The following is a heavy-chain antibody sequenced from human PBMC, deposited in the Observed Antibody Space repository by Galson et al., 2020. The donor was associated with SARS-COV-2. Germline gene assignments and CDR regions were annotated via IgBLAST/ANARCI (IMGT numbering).Heavy chain of an antibody. CDR2: IYYSGST. D-gene: IGHD2-2*01. CDR3: AGQLFVVVPAAISFVSPGGFDP. Sequence: SETLSLTCTVSGGSFSSSSYHWGWIRQPPGKGLEWIGSIYYSGSTYYNPSLKSRVTISVDTSKNQFSLKLSSVTAADTAVYYCAGQLFVVVPAAISFVSPGGFDPCGQVTLVTVSS. CDR1: GGSFSSSSYH. V-gene: IGHV4-39*01. J-gene: IGHJ5*02.